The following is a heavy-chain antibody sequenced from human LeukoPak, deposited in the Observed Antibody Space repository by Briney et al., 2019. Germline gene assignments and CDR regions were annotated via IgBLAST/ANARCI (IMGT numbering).Heavy chain of an antibody. J-gene: IGHJ5*02. CDR1: GDSISIGSYY. D-gene: IGHD6-13*01. V-gene: IGHV4-61*09. CDR3: ARAYSSSWGWFDP. Sequence: SQTLSLTCTVSGDSISIGSYYWSWLRQPAGKGLEWIGHMNTTGSTKYNPSLKSRVTISVDTSNNQFSLKQSSVTAADTAVYYCARAYSSSWGWFDPWGQGTLVTVSS. CDR2: MNTTGST.